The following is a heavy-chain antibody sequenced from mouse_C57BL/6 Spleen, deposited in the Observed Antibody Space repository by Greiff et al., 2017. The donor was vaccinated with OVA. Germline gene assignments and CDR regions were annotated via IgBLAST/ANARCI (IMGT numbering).Heavy chain of an antibody. V-gene: IGHV1-77*01. CDR1: GYTFTDYY. Sequence: VQLQQSGAELVKPWASVKISCKASGYTFTDYYINWVKQRPGQGLEWIGKIGPGSGSTYYNEKFKGKATLTADKSSSTAYMQLSSLTSEDSAVYFCARRDYDGFYAMDYWGQGTSVTVSS. CDR3: ARRDYDGFYAMDY. CDR2: IGPGSGST. J-gene: IGHJ4*01. D-gene: IGHD2-4*01.